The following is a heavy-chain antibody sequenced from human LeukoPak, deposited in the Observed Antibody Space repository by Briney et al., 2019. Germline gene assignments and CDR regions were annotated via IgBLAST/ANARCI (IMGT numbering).Heavy chain of an antibody. CDR2: IYSGGSK. V-gene: IGHV3-53*01. CDR3: ASNIYHDSGTLTGPL. CDR1: GFAVSSNY. J-gene: IGHJ4*02. Sequence: PGGSLRLSCAASGFAVSSNYMTWLRQAPGKGLEWGSLIYSGGSKFYADSVKGRFTISRDNSKTTLCLQMNSLRAEDTAVYYCASNIYHDSGTLTGPLWGQGTLVTVSS. D-gene: IGHD3-10*01.